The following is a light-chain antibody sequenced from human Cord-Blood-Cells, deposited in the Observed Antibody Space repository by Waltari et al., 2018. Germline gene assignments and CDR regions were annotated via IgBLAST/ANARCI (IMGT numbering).Light chain of an antibody. CDR1: SSDVGGYND. CDR3: AAWDDSLNGPV. Sequence: QSALTQPASVSGSPGQSITISCTGTSSDVGGYNDVSWYQQLPGTAPKLLIYSNNQRPSGVPDRFSGSKSGTSASLAISGLQSEDEADYYCAAWDDSLNGPVFGGGTKLTVL. J-gene: IGLJ2*01. V-gene: IGLV1-44*01. CDR2: SNN.